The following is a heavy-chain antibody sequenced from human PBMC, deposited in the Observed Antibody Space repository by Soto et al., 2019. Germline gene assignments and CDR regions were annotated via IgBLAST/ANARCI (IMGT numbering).Heavy chain of an antibody. J-gene: IGHJ3*01. Sequence: SETLSLTCAVYGGFVSSGSYYWSWIRQPPGKGLEWIGEMSHSGGTHFNPSLKSRVTISVDTSKNQFSLKMSSVTAADTALYYCARVERGTATTVLDAFDVWGPGTMVT. D-gene: IGHD1-1*01. CDR2: MSHSGGT. V-gene: IGHV4-61*01. CDR3: ARVERGTATTVLDAFDV. CDR1: GGFVSSGSYY.